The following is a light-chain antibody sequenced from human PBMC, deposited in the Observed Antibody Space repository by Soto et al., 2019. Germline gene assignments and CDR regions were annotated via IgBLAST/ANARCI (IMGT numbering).Light chain of an antibody. Sequence: QSVLTQPPSVSAAPGQKVTLSCSGRSFNVGNNYVCWYQQVAGTAPKLLIYDTYKRPSGIPDRFSGSKSGTLATLGITGLQTGDEAYYYCASWDSSVSGVVFGGGTQLT. CDR2: DTY. CDR1: SFNVGNNY. V-gene: IGLV1-51*01. CDR3: ASWDSSVSGVV. J-gene: IGLJ3*02.